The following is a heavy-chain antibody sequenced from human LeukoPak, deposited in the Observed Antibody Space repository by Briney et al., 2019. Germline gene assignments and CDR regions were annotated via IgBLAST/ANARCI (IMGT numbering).Heavy chain of an antibody. V-gene: IGHV1-2*02. J-gene: IGHJ3*02. Sequence: ASVKVSCKASGYTFTGYYMHWVRQAPGQGLEWMGWINPNSGGTNYAQKFQGRVTMTRDTSISTAYMELSRLRSDDTAVYYCAREVGALIRSPDDAFDIWGQGTMVTVSS. CDR2: INPNSGGT. CDR1: GYTFTGYY. CDR3: AREVGALIRSPDDAFDI. D-gene: IGHD1-26*01.